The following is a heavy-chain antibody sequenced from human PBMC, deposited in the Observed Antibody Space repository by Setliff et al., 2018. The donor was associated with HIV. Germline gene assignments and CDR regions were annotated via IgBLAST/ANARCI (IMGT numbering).Heavy chain of an antibody. CDR3: VRPSFGIGGGSMFDS. Sequence: PSETLSLTCTVSGGAISSRSYYWGWIRQPPAKGLEWIGSIYYSGSTYYNPSLESRVTFSLDTSKRQFFLNLSSATTADTAMYYCVRPSFGIGGGSMFDSWGQGIVVTVSS. D-gene: IGHD3-3*01. J-gene: IGHJ4*02. CDR2: IYYSGST. CDR1: GGAISSRSYY. V-gene: IGHV4-39*01.